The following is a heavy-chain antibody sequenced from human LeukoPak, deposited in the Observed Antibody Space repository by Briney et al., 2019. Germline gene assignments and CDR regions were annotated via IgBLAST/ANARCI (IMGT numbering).Heavy chain of an antibody. Sequence: PSETLPLTCAVYGGSFSGYYWSWIRQPPGKGLEWIGEIKHSGSTNYNPSLKSRVTISVDTSKNQFSLKLSSVTAADTAVYYCARAGYYYGSGSYYMRGFDYWGQGTLVTVSS. CDR3: ARAGYYYGSGSYYMRGFDY. V-gene: IGHV4-34*01. CDR2: IKHSGST. J-gene: IGHJ4*02. D-gene: IGHD3-10*01. CDR1: GGSFSGYY.